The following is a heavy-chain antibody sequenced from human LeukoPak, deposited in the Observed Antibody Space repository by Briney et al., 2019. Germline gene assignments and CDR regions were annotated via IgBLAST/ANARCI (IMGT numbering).Heavy chain of an antibody. D-gene: IGHD6-13*01. J-gene: IGHJ5*02. Sequence: TGGSLRLSCAASGFTFSSYAMSWVRQAPGKGLEWVSSLSGSGGSTYYADSVKGRFTISRDNSKNTLYVQMNSLRAEDTAVYYCARGGSSWYAVWFDPWGQGTLVTVSS. V-gene: IGHV3-23*01. CDR3: ARGGSSWYAVWFDP. CDR1: GFTFSSYA. CDR2: LSGSGGST.